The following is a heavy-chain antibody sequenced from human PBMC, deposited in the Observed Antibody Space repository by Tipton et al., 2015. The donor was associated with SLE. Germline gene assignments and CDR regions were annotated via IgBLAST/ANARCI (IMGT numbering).Heavy chain of an antibody. CDR2: ISSNGGST. D-gene: IGHD3-10*01. Sequence: SLRLSCAASGFTFSSYAMHWVRQAPGKGLEYVSAISSNGGSTYYANSVKGRFTISRDNAKNSLYLQMNSLRAEDTAVYYCAREVTMVRDWFDPWGQGTLVTVSS. CDR3: AREVTMVRDWFDP. J-gene: IGHJ5*02. V-gene: IGHV3-64*01. CDR1: GFTFSSYA.